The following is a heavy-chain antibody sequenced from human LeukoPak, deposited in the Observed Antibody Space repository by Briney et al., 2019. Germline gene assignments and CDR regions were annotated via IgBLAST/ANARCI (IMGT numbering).Heavy chain of an antibody. V-gene: IGHV3-7*01. J-gene: IGHJ3*02. CDR1: GLTFSDYW. CDR2: IKQDGSEK. D-gene: IGHD3-10*01. Sequence: PGGSLRLSCAASGLTFSDYWMSWVRQAPGKGLEWVASIKQDGSEKYYVDSVKGRFTISRDNAKNLLFLQMNSLRAEDTAVYYCARDIGSGDAFDIWGQGTMVTVSS. CDR3: ARDIGSGDAFDI.